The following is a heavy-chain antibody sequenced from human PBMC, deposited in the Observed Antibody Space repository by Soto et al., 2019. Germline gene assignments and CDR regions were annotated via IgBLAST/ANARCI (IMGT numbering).Heavy chain of an antibody. CDR3: AKDSSSGITAFDL. J-gene: IGHJ2*01. Sequence: EVQLLESGGGLVQPGGSLRLSCAASGFTFSSYAMSWVRQAPGKGLEWVSAISGSGGSTYYADSVKGRFTISRDNSKNTLYLQMNSLRAEDTALYYCAKDSSSGITAFDLWGRGTLVTVSS. CDR2: ISGSGGST. V-gene: IGHV3-23*01. CDR1: GFTFSSYA. D-gene: IGHD3-3*01.